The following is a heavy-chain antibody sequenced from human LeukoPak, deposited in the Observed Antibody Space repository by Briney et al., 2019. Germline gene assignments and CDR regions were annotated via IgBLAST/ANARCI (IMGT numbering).Heavy chain of an antibody. CDR1: GGSISSYY. J-gene: IGHJ5*02. V-gene: IGHV4-39*01. Sequence: PSETLSLTCTVSGGSISSYYWGWIRQPPGKGLEWIGSIYYSGSTYYNPSLKSRVTISVDTSKNQFSLKLSSVTAADTAVYYCARRVGWYPLGWFDPWGQGTLVTVSS. CDR3: ARRVGWYPLGWFDP. CDR2: IYYSGST. D-gene: IGHD6-19*01.